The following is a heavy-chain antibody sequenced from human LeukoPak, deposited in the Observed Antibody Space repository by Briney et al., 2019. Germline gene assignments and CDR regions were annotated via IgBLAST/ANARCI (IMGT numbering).Heavy chain of an antibody. D-gene: IGHD6-6*01. Sequence: GGSLRLSCAASGFTFSSYSMNWVRQAPGKGLEWVSYITGSSSTIYYADSVKGRFTISRDNAKNTLYLQMNSLRAEDTAVYYCARYSSSPKEYYFDYWGQGTLVTVSS. CDR1: GFTFSSYS. V-gene: IGHV3-48*04. CDR3: ARYSSSPKEYYFDY. J-gene: IGHJ4*02. CDR2: ITGSSSTI.